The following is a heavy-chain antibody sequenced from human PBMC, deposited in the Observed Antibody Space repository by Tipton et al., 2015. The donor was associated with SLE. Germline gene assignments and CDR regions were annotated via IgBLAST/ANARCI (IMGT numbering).Heavy chain of an antibody. CDR1: GGSFSGYY. Sequence: LRLSCAVYGGSFSGYYWSWIRQPPGKGLEWIGEINHSGSTNCNPSLKSRVTISVDTSKNQFSLKLSSVTAADTAVYYCARGRPAFDIWGQGTMVTVSS. CDR3: ARGRPAFDI. CDR2: INHSGST. J-gene: IGHJ3*02. V-gene: IGHV4-34*01.